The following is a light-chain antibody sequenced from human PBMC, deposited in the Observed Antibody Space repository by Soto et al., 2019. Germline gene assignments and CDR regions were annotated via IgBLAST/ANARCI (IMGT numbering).Light chain of an antibody. V-gene: IGLV2-18*02. CDR1: SSDVGSYNR. Sequence: QSVLTQPPSVSGSPGQSVTISCTGTSSDVGSYNRVSWYQQPPGTAPKLMIYEVSNRPSGVPDRFSGSKSGKTASLTISGLQPEDEADYYCNSYTSSNTYVFGTGTKLTVL. CDR2: EVS. J-gene: IGLJ1*01. CDR3: NSYTSSNTYV.